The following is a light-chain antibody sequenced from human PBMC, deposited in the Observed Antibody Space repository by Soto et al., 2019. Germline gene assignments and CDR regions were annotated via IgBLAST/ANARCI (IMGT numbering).Light chain of an antibody. Sequence: QSVLTQPASVSGSPGQSITISCSGTTSDVGGYNLVSWYQQHTAKAPKLLIYEGTQRPSGVPSRFSGSKSGNTASLTISGLQAEDEADYYCCAYASSSSYVFGTGTKVTVL. CDR2: EGT. V-gene: IGLV2-23*01. CDR3: CAYASSSSYV. CDR1: TSDVGGYNL. J-gene: IGLJ1*01.